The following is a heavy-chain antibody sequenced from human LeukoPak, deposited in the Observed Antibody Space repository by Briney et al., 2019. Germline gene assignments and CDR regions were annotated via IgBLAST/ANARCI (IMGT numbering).Heavy chain of an antibody. CDR2: IKSDGTYT. Sequence: PGGSLRLSCAASGFTFSSYWMHWVRQAPGKGLVWVSRIKSDGTYTDYMDSVKGRFTISRDNAKNTLFLQMNSLRAEDTAVYYCAKEPIAAAGIAYYWGQGTLVTVSS. CDR1: GFTFSSYW. J-gene: IGHJ4*02. V-gene: IGHV3-74*01. D-gene: IGHD6-13*01. CDR3: AKEPIAAAGIAYY.